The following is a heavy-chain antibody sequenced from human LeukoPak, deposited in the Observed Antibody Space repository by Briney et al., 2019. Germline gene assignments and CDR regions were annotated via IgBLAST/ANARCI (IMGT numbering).Heavy chain of an antibody. CDR3: AKEDSSGWYSYYFDY. V-gene: IGHV3-23*01. Sequence: GGSLTLSCAASGFTFSSYAMSWVRQAPGQGLEWVSAISGSGGSTYYADSVKGRFTISRDNSKNTLYLQMNSQRAEDAAVYYCAKEDSSGWYSYYFDYWGQGTLVTVSS. CDR2: ISGSGGST. J-gene: IGHJ4*02. CDR1: GFTFSSYA. D-gene: IGHD6-19*01.